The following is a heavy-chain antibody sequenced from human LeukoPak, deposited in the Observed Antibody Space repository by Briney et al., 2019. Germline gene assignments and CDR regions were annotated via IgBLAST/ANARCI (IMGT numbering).Heavy chain of an antibody. V-gene: IGHV3-66*01. D-gene: IGHD1-26*01. CDR2: IYSGGST. J-gene: IGHJ4*02. Sequence: GGSLRLSCAASGFTVSSNYMSWVRQAPGKGLEWVSVIYSGGSTYYADSVKGGFTISRDNSKNTLYLQMNSLRAEDTAVYYCARELLRHFDYWGQGTLVTVSS. CDR1: GFTVSSNY. CDR3: ARELLRHFDY.